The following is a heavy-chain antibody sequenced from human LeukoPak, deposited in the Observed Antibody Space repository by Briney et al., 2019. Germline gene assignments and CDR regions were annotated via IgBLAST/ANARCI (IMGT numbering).Heavy chain of an antibody. V-gene: IGHV1-18*01. Sequence: RASVKVSCKASGYTFTSYGISWVRQAPGQGLEWMGWISAYNGNTNYAQKFQGRFTMTTDTSTTTAYMELRSLRFDDTAVYYCARDLAWGYVEHRLAWLDPWGQGALVTVSS. J-gene: IGHJ5*02. CDR2: ISAYNGNT. CDR3: ARDLAWGYVEHRLAWLDP. CDR1: GYTFTSYG. D-gene: IGHD1/OR15-1a*01.